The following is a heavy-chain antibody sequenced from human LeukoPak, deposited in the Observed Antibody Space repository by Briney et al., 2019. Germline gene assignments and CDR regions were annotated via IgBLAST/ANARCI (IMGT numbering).Heavy chain of an antibody. Sequence: PGGSLRLSCAASGFTFDVYAMQWVRQAPGKVLEWVSLISGVGGSTYYADSVKGRLTISRDNSKNSLYLQMNSLRTEDTALYYCAKSQRWLQLNHWFDPWGQGTLVTVSS. J-gene: IGHJ5*02. V-gene: IGHV3-43*02. CDR3: AKSQRWLQLNHWFDP. CDR2: ISGVGGST. D-gene: IGHD5-24*01. CDR1: GFTFDVYA.